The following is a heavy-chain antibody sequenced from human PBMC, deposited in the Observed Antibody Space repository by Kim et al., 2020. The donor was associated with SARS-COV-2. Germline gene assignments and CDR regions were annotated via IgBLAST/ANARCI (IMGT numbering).Heavy chain of an antibody. V-gene: IGHV5-51*01. Sequence: GESLKISCKGSGYSFTSYWIDWVRQMPGKGLEWMGIIYPGDSDTRYSPSFQGQVTISADKSISTAYLQWSSLKASDTAMYYCARFRDSSSWRRDYYYYGMDVWGQGTTVTVSS. CDR3: ARFRDSSSWRRDYYYYGMDV. D-gene: IGHD6-13*01. CDR1: GYSFTSYW. CDR2: IYPGDSDT. J-gene: IGHJ6*02.